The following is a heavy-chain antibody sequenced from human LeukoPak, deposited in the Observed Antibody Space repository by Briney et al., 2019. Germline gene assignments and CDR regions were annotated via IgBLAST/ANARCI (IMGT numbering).Heavy chain of an antibody. D-gene: IGHD3-22*01. V-gene: IGHV4-59*12. J-gene: IGHJ4*02. Sequence: SETLSLTCTVSGGSISSYYWSWIRQPPGKGLEWIGYIYYSGSTYYNPSLKSRVTISVDTSKNQFSLKLSSVTAADTAVYYCARDDTNYERGFDYWGQGTLVTVSS. CDR1: GGSISSYY. CDR3: ARDDTNYERGFDY. CDR2: IYYSGST.